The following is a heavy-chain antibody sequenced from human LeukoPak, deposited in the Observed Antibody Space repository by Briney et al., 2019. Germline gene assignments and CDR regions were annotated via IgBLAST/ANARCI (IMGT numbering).Heavy chain of an antibody. J-gene: IGHJ4*02. Sequence: SETLSLTCKVSNYSVRSDLHWSWIRQFPGRGLEWIASVYQSGHAYYSPSLKSRVLISFDTSKKELSLKINSVTATDTALYYCASLRFGDSYFDLWGQGTQVTVPS. CDR3: ASLRFGDSYFDL. D-gene: IGHD3-10*01. V-gene: IGHV4-38-2*02. CDR1: NYSVRSDLH. CDR2: VYQSGHA.